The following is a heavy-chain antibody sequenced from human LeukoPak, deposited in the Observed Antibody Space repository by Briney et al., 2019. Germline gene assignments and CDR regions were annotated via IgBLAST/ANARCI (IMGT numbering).Heavy chain of an antibody. CDR3: ARAPRSYSYGYLDY. CDR2: IYYSGST. J-gene: IGHJ4*02. V-gene: IGHV4-59*01. CDR1: GGSISSYY. D-gene: IGHD5-18*01. Sequence: TSETLSLTCTVSGGSISSYYWSWIRQPPGEGLEWIGYIYYSGSTNYNPSLKSRVTISVDTSKNQFSLKLSSVTAADTAVYYCARAPRSYSYGYLDYWGQGTLVTVSS.